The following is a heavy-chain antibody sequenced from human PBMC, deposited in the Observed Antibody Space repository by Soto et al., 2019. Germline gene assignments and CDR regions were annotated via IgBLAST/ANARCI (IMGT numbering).Heavy chain of an antibody. J-gene: IGHJ4*02. CDR3: ASGASRWYPYCFDS. CDR2: IIPYYNTL. Sequence: QARVVQSGAELRKPGSSVKLSCKASEGTFNSYAIAWVRQPPGQGLEWMGGIIPYYNTLNYAQKFQDRVTITADDSTNTVYMELSSLRSDDTAVYFCASGASRWYPYCFDSWAQGTLVTVSS. CDR1: EGTFNSYA. V-gene: IGHV1-69*01. D-gene: IGHD6-13*01.